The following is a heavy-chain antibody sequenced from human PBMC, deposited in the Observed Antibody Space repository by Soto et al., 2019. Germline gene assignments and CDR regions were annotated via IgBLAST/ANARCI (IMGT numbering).Heavy chain of an antibody. V-gene: IGHV3-23*01. Sequence: EVQLQESGGGLVQPGGSLRLSCAASGITIRNYPMSWVRQAPGKGLDWVSGISGSGDRTYYADSAKGRFTISKDFSKNSLSLQLDSLRVEDTAVYFCVKDDGSNPSTEPHWGQGTLVTVSS. CDR2: ISGSGDRT. CDR1: GITIRNYP. J-gene: IGHJ4*02. CDR3: VKDDGSNPSTEPH. D-gene: IGHD2-2*01.